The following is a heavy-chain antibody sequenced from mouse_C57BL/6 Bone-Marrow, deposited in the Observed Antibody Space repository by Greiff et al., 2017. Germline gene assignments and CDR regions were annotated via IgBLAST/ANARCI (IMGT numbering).Heavy chain of an antibody. Sequence: QVQLQQPGAELVLHGASVQLSCKASGYTFTSYWMHWVQQRPGQGLEWIGEIAPSASYTNYNQKFKGKSTLTVDKSSSTAYMQLSSLTSEDSAVYYWARDGYYLYDFDYWGQGTSLTVAS. D-gene: IGHD2-3*01. V-gene: IGHV1-69*01. CDR2: IAPSASYT. J-gene: IGHJ2*02. CDR3: ARDGYYLYDFDY. CDR1: GYTFTSYW.